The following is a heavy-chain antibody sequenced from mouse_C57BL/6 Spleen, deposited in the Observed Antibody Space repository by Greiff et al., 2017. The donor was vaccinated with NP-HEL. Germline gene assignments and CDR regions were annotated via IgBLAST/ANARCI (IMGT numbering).Heavy chain of an antibody. CDR2: IYPRDGST. CDR1: GYTFTSYD. V-gene: IGHV1-85*01. Sequence: QVQLQQSGPELVKPGASVKLSCKASGYTFTSYDINWVKQRPGQGLEWIGWIYPRDGSTKYNEKFKGKATLTVDTSSSTAYMELHSLTSEDSAVYFCARKHYSNPYYAMDYWGQGTSVTVSS. J-gene: IGHJ4*01. CDR3: ARKHYSNPYYAMDY. D-gene: IGHD2-5*01.